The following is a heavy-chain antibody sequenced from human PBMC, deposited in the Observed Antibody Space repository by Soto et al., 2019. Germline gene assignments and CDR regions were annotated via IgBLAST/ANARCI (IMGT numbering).Heavy chain of an antibody. J-gene: IGHJ6*02. CDR1: AYTFSISG. Sequence: ASVNLSCKTSAYTFSISGISWALRAPGQGLEWMGWISGYNGDTNYAQKVQGRVTMTIDTSTYTAYMELRSLTSDDTAIYYCAINERPAYYCYVISVSSRGSTVTVSS. CDR2: ISGYNGDT. CDR3: AINERPAYYCYVISV. V-gene: IGHV1-18*01.